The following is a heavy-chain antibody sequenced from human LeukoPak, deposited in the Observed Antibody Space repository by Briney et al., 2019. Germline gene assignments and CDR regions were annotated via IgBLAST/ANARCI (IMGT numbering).Heavy chain of an antibody. D-gene: IGHD6-6*01. CDR1: GYTFTGYY. J-gene: IGHJ5*02. Sequence: GAAVTVSCKASGYTFTGYYMHWVRQAPGQGLEWMGWINPNSGGTNYAQKFQGRVTMTRDTSISTAYMELSRLRSDDTAVYYCARGGDSSSSGRYWFDPWGQGTLVTVSS. CDR3: ARGGDSSSSGRYWFDP. V-gene: IGHV1-2*02. CDR2: INPNSGGT.